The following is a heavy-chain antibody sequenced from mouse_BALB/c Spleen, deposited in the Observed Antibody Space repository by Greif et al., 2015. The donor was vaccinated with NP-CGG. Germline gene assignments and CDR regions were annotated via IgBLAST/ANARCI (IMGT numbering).Heavy chain of an antibody. CDR2: IYPSDSYT. V-gene: IGHV1-69*02. J-gene: IGHJ2*01. CDR3: TRSEGNYYFDY. Sequence: QVQLQQSGAELVRPGASVKLSCKASGYTFTSYWINWVKQRPGQGLEWIGNIYPSDSYTNYNQKFKDKATLTVDKSSSTAYRQLSSPTSEDSAVYYCTRSEGNYYFDYWGQGTTLTVSS. D-gene: IGHD2-1*01. CDR1: GYTFTSYW.